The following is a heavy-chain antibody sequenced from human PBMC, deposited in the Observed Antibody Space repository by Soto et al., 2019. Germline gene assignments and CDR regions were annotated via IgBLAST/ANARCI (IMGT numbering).Heavy chain of an antibody. CDR1: GFTFSSYG. CDR2: IWYDGSNK. CDR3: ARDIAARNPYI. D-gene: IGHD6-6*01. J-gene: IGHJ3*02. Sequence: GGSLRLSCAASGFTFSSYGMHWVRQAPGKGLEWVAVIWYDGSNKYYADSVKGRFTISRDNSKNTLYLQMNSLRAEDTAVYYCARDIAARNPYIWGQGTMVTVSS. V-gene: IGHV3-33*01.